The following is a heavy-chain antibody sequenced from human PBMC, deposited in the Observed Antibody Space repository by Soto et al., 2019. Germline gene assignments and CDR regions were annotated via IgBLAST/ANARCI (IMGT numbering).Heavy chain of an antibody. Sequence: GGSLRLSCAASGFTFSSYSMNWVRQAPGKGLEWVSSISSSSSYIYYADSVKGRFTISRDNAKNSLYLQMNSLRAEDTAVYYCARDLLEYSSSQFDYWGQGTLVTVSS. CDR2: ISSSSSYI. CDR1: GFTFSSYS. J-gene: IGHJ4*02. D-gene: IGHD6-6*01. CDR3: ARDLLEYSSSQFDY. V-gene: IGHV3-21*01.